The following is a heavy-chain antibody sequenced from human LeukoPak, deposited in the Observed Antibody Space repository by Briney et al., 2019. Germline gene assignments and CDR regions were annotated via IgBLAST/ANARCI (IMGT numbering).Heavy chain of an antibody. CDR1: GFTFTSYW. CDR3: ARVRAGYCTSTSCYTGMDV. Sequence: GGSLRLSCAASGFTFTSYWMNWVRQAPGKGLEWVGNIKPDGSQTYYVDSVRGRFTISRDNSKFTLYMQMNSLRAEDTAVYYCARVRAGYCTSTSCYTGMDVWGQGTTVTVSS. V-gene: IGHV3-7*01. J-gene: IGHJ6*02. CDR2: IKPDGSQT. D-gene: IGHD2-2*01.